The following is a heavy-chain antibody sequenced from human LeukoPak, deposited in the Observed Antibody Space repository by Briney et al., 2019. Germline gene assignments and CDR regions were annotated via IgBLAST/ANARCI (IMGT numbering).Heavy chain of an antibody. D-gene: IGHD5-18*01. CDR2: INPNSGGT. CDR3: ARDQEIGGYSYGYNFDY. Sequence: GASVTVSFKTSAYTFTAHHMHWVRQAPGQGLAWMGWINPNSGGTNYAQKFQGRVIMTRDTSISTAYMELSRLTSDDTAVYYCARDQEIGGYSYGYNFDYWGQGTLVTVSS. J-gene: IGHJ4*02. CDR1: AYTFTAHH. V-gene: IGHV1-2*02.